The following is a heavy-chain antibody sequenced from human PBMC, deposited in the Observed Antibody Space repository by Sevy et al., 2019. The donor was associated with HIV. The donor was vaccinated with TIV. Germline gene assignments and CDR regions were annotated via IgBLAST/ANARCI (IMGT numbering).Heavy chain of an antibody. CDR2: IYYSGST. CDR1: GGSISSYY. Sequence: SETLSLTCTVSGGSISSYYWSWIRQPPGKGLEWIGYIYYSGSTNYNPSLKSRVTISVDTSKNQFPLKLSSVTAADTAVYYCARTGIAAPGYYYYYGMDVWGQGTTVTVSS. J-gene: IGHJ6*02. V-gene: IGHV4-59*01. D-gene: IGHD6-13*01. CDR3: ARTGIAAPGYYYYYGMDV.